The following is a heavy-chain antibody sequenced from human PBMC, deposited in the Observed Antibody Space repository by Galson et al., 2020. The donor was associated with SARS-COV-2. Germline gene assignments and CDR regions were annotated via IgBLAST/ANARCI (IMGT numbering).Heavy chain of an antibody. Sequence: GGSLRLSCAASGFTFNSYAMTWVRQAPGKGLECVSTISGSGGTIFYADSVRGRFTVSRDNPKKTVYLQMNSLRAEDTAVYYCARDRDYGGKRHFAYWGQGTLVTVSS. CDR3: ARDRDYGGKRHFAY. D-gene: IGHD4-17*01. J-gene: IGHJ4*02. CDR2: ISGSGGTI. V-gene: IGHV3-23*01. CDR1: GFTFNSYA.